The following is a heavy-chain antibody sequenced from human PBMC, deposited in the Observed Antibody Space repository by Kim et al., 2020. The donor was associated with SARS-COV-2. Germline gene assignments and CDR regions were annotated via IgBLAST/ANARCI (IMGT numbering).Heavy chain of an antibody. CDR3: ARHVLGYSGGKVYGMDV. J-gene: IGHJ6*02. Sequence: SETLSLTCTVSGGSISSYYWSWIRQPPGKGLEWIGYIYYSGSTNYNPSLKSRVTISVDTSKNQFSLKLSSVTAADTAVYYCARHVLGYSGGKVYGMDVWGQGTTVTVSS. CDR2: IYYSGST. V-gene: IGHV4-59*08. D-gene: IGHD3-10*01. CDR1: GGSISSYY.